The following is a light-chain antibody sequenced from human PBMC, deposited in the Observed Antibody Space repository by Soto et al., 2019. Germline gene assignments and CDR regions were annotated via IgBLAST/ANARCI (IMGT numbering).Light chain of an antibody. J-gene: IGKJ4*01. Sequence: EIVMTQSPATLSVSPGERATLTCRASQSVSNYLAWYQQKPGQAPRLLIDDASTRATGIPSRFSGSGSGTDFTLTISSLQPEDFAVYYCQQRSNWALAFGGGTKVEIK. V-gene: IGKV3-11*01. CDR3: QQRSNWALA. CDR2: DAS. CDR1: QSVSNY.